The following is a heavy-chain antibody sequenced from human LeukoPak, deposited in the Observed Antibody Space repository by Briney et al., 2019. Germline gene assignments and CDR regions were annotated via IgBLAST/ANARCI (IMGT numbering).Heavy chain of an antibody. CDR3: ARDWADCTNGLCYNDAFDI. CDR2: IIPIFGTA. CDR1: GGTFSSYA. J-gene: IGHJ3*02. D-gene: IGHD2-8*01. Sequence: SVKVSCKASGGTFSSYAISWVRQAPGQGLEWMGGIIPIFGTANYAQKFQGRVTITTDESTSTAYMELSSLRSEDTAVYYCARDWADCTNGLCYNDAFDIWRQGTMVTVSP. V-gene: IGHV1-69*05.